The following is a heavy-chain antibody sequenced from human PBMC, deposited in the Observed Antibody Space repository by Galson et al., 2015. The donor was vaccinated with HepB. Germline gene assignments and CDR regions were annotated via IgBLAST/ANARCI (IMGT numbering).Heavy chain of an antibody. Sequence: SVKVSCKASGYTFTSYGISWVRQAPGQGLEWMGWISAYNGNTNYAQKLQGRVTMTTDTSTSTAYMELRSLRSDDTAVYYCARERKTMVRNNNYYYYYGMDVWGQGTTVTVSS. CDR2: ISAYNGNT. J-gene: IGHJ6*02. CDR3: ARERKTMVRNNNYYYYYGMDV. D-gene: IGHD3-10*01. V-gene: IGHV1-18*04. CDR1: GYTFTSYG.